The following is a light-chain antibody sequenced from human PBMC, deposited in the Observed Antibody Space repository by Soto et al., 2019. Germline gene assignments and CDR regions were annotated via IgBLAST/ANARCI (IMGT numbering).Light chain of an antibody. CDR3: LQHNSYPRT. CDR1: QSLLYSNGYNY. V-gene: IGKV2-28*01. CDR2: LGS. J-gene: IGKJ1*01. Sequence: DIVMTQSPLSLPVTPGEPASISCRSSQSLLYSNGYNYLDWYLQKPGQSPQLLIYLGSNRATGIPARFSGSGSGTEFTLTISSLQPEDFATYYCLQHNSYPRTFGQGTKVDIK.